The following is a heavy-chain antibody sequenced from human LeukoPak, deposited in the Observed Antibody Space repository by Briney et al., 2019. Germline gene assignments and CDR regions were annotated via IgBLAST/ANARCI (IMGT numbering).Heavy chain of an antibody. V-gene: IGHV4-59*01. Sequence: SETLSLTCTVSGGSISSYYWSWIRQPPGKGLEWIGYIYYSGSTNYNPSLKSRVTISVDTSKNQFSLKLSSVTAADTAVYYCARGPWDYYYCGMDVWGQGTTVTVSS. D-gene: IGHD1-26*01. CDR3: ARGPWDYYYCGMDV. J-gene: IGHJ6*02. CDR2: IYYSGST. CDR1: GGSISSYY.